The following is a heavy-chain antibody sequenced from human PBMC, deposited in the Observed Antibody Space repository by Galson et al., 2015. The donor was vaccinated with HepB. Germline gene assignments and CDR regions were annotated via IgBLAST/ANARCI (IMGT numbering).Heavy chain of an antibody. J-gene: IGHJ2*01. D-gene: IGHD6-13*01. V-gene: IGHV3-73*01. CDR3: TRHRRRPSSWYLGDWYFDL. CDR2: IRSEANNYAT. CDR1: GFSVSDPA. Sequence: SLRLSCAASGFSVSDPAMHWVRQASGKGLEWVGRIRSEANNYATKYAVSVKGRFTISTDESNNTAYLQMNSLKTEDTAVYFCTRHRRRPSSWYLGDWYFDLWGRGTPVTVSS.